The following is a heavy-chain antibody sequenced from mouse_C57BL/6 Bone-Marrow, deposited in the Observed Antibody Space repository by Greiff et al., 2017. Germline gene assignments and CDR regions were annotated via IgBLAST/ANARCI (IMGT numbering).Heavy chain of an antibody. CDR3: TRIAY. CDR1: GFNIKDDD. Sequence: EVQLQESGAELVRPGASVKLSCTASGFNIKDDDMHWVKQRPEQGLEWIGWIDPESGDTEYASKFQGKATITVDTSSNTAYLHRSSLTSEDTAVYCCTRIAYWGQGTLVTVSA. CDR2: IDPESGDT. V-gene: IGHV14-4*01. J-gene: IGHJ3*01.